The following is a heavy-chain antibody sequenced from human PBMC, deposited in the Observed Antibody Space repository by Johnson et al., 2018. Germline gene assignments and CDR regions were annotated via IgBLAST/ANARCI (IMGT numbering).Heavy chain of an antibody. Sequence: QVQLVESGGGVVQPGRSLRLSCAASGFTFSSYGMHWVRQAPGKGLEWVAVIWYDGSNKYYADSVKGRFTISRDNSKNTLYLQMNSLRAEDTAVCYCARADYGDYSGYFQHWGQGTLVTVSS. J-gene: IGHJ1*01. CDR3: ARADYGDYSGYFQH. D-gene: IGHD4-17*01. V-gene: IGHV3-33*01. CDR2: IWYDGSNK. CDR1: GFTFSSYG.